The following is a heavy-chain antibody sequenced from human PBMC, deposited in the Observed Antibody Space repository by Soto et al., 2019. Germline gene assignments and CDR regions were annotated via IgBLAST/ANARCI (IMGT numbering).Heavy chain of an antibody. D-gene: IGHD6-13*01. CDR3: ATQIASAGLRSRLDP. J-gene: IGHJ5*02. V-gene: IGHV1-69*06. CDR2: IIPYFDTT. Sequence: GASVKVSCKASGGTFSSYAISWVRQAPGQGREWMGGIIPYFDTTNYAQKFQGRVTITADKSTSTAYMELSSLRSEDTAVYYCATQIASAGLRSRLDPWGQGTLVTVSS. CDR1: GGTFSSYA.